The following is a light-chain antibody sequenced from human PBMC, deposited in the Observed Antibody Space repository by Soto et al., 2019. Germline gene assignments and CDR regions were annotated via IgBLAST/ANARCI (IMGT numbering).Light chain of an antibody. CDR2: AAS. J-gene: IGKJ4*01. V-gene: IGKV1-9*01. CDR1: QGISSY. CDR3: QQVYVYPST. Sequence: DIQMTQSPSSLSASVGDRVTITCRASQGISSYLGWYQQTQGKAPNILIYAASTLQSGVPSRFRGGGSGTDFTLTISRLQPEDFETYYCQQVYVYPSTFGGGTKVDIK.